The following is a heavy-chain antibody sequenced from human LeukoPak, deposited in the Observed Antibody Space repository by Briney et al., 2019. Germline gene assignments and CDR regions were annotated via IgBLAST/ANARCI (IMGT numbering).Heavy chain of an antibody. CDR2: INPNSGGT. Sequence: ASVKASCKASGYTFTGYYIHWVRQAPGQRLRWMGWINPNSGGTNYAQKFQGRVTMTRDTSISTAYMELSRMRSDDTAVYYCARGGVFTVTTPDYWGQGTLVTVSS. CDR3: ARGGVFTVTTPDY. D-gene: IGHD4-17*01. J-gene: IGHJ4*02. V-gene: IGHV1-2*02. CDR1: GYTFTGYY.